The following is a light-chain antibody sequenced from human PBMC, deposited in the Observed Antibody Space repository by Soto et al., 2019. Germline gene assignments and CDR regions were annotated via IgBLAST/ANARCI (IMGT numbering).Light chain of an antibody. V-gene: IGLV1-44*01. Sequence: QSVLTQPPSASGTPGQTVTVSCSGSSSNVGSYTVNWYQQLPGTAPTLVIYSNHQRPSGVPDRFSGSKSGTSASLPIIGLQSDDEADYYCAAWDDSLNGSVFGSGTKLTVL. CDR2: SNH. CDR3: AAWDDSLNGSV. CDR1: SSNVGSYT. J-gene: IGLJ1*01.